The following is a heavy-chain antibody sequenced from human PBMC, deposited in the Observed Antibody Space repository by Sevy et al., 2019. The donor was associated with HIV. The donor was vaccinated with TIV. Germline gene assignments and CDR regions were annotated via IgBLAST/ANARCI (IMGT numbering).Heavy chain of an antibody. D-gene: IGHD2-8*01. CDR2: ISSSGSSI. CDR3: TRNGGAFDNGFDP. V-gene: IGHV3-48*03. CDR1: GFTFSSYD. Sequence: GFLRLSCTASGFTFSSYDMNWVRQAPGKGLEWVSKISSSGSSIYYADSVKGRFTISRDNAKNSLNLQMNSLRAEDTAVYYCTRNGGAFDNGFDPWGQGTLVTVSS. J-gene: IGHJ5*02.